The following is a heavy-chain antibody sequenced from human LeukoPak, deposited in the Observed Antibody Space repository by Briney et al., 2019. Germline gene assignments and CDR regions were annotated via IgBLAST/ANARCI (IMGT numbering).Heavy chain of an antibody. V-gene: IGHV4-34*01. D-gene: IGHD2-2*01. Sequence: SETLSLTCAVYGGSFSGYYWRWIRQPPGKGLEWIGEINHSGSTIYNPPLLSRVTISVDPSKHQLLMQLSSVTGADTAVYYCARVTRTIVVVPAGIDPGGEGTLVTVSS. CDR3: ARVTRTIVVVPAGIDP. CDR2: INHSGST. CDR1: GGSFSGYY. J-gene: IGHJ5*02.